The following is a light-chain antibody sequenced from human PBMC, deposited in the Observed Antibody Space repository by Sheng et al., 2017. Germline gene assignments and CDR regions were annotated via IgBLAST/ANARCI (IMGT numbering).Light chain of an antibody. CDR2: DAS. CDR1: QIVRSNY. Sequence: EIVLTQSPVTLSLSPGERATLSCRTSQIVRSNYLAWYQQTPGQAPRLLIYDASNRATGIPATFSGSGSGTDFTLAISRLEPEDFAVYFCQQYGSSPPITFGPGTKVDIK. J-gene: IGKJ3*01. V-gene: IGKV3-20*01. CDR3: QQYGSSPPIT.